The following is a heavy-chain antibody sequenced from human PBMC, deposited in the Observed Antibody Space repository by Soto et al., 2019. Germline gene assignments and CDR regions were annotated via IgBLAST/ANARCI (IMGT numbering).Heavy chain of an antibody. J-gene: IGHJ4*02. D-gene: IGHD3-10*01. CDR3: ESASMVHSFDY. CDR1: GFTFSSYG. CDR2: IWYDGSNK. Sequence: GGSLRLSCAASGFTFSSYGMHWVRQAPGKGLEWVAVIWYDGSNKYYADSVKGRFTISRDNSKNTLCLQMNSLRAEDTAVYYCESASMVHSFDYWGQGTLVTVYS. V-gene: IGHV3-33*01.